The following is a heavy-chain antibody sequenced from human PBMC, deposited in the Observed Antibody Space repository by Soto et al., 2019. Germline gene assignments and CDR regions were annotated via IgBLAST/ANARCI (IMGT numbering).Heavy chain of an antibody. Sequence: QVQLEESGPGLVKPSETLSLTCNVSGDSISTYYWNWVRQPPGQGLEWIGYIHYSGSTKYEPSLKSRVTMSVDMSNNQFSLELTSVTAADTAVYYCARSLSIGYYWNPFELWGQGTVVTVSS. CDR1: GDSISTYY. CDR3: ARSLSIGYYWNPFEL. D-gene: IGHD3-22*01. V-gene: IGHV4-59*01. J-gene: IGHJ3*01. CDR2: IHYSGST.